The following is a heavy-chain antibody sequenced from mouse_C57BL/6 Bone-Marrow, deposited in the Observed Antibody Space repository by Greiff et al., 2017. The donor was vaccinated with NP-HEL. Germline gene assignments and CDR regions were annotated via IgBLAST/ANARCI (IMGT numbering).Heavy chain of an antibody. CDR2: IRSKSNNYAT. D-gene: IGHD1-1*01. V-gene: IGHV10-1*01. CDR3: VRPYYYGSSSFAY. Sequence: EVQRVESGGGLVQPKGSLKLSCAASGFSFNTYAMNWVRQAPGKGLEWVARIRSKSNNYATYYADSVKDRFTISRDDSKSMLYLQMSNLKTEDTAMYYCVRPYYYGSSSFAYWGQGTLVTVSA. CDR1: GFSFNTYA. J-gene: IGHJ3*01.